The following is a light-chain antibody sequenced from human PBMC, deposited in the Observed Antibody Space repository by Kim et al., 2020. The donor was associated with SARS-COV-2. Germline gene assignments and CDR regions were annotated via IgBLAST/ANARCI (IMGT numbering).Light chain of an antibody. J-gene: IGKJ5*01. CDR3: QQYYSSPPT. Sequence: DIVMTKSPDSLAVSLGERATINCKSSQSILYSSNNKNYFAWYQQKPGQSPKLLIYWASTRESGVPDRFSGSGSGADFTLTISSLQAEDVAVYYCQQYYSSPPTFGQGTRLEIK. CDR1: QSILYSSNNKNY. CDR2: WAS. V-gene: IGKV4-1*01.